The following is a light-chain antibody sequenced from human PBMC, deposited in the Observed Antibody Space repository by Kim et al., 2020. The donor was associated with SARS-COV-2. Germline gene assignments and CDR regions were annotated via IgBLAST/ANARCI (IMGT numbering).Light chain of an antibody. J-gene: IGLJ2*01. Sequence: GQSVTISCTGTSSDVGSYNYVSWYQQHPGKAPKLMIYDVTKRPAGVPDRFSGSKSGNTASLTVSGLQADDEADYYCGSYAGSINLVFGGGTQVTVL. CDR1: SSDVGSYNY. CDR2: DVT. CDR3: GSYAGSINLV. V-gene: IGLV2-8*01.